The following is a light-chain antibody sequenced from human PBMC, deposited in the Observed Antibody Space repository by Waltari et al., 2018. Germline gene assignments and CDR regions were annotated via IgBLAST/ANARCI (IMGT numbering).Light chain of an antibody. Sequence: IQLTQSPSSLSASVGDRVTVTCRASQGINTELSWYQQKPGKAPTLLISAASSFQTGVSSRFSGSGSGTDFTLTISSLQPEDIATYYCQQDYATPWTFGQGTKVEIK. J-gene: IGKJ1*01. V-gene: IGKV1-6*01. CDR1: QGINTE. CDR3: QQDYATPWT. CDR2: AAS.